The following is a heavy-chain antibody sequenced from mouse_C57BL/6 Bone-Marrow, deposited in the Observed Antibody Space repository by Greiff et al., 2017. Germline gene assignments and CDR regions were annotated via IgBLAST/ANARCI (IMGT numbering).Heavy chain of an antibody. CDR2: ISSGGSYT. J-gene: IGHJ3*01. Sequence: EVKLMESGGDLVKPGGSLKLSCAASGFTFSSYGMSWVRQTPDKRLEWVATISSGGSYTYYPDSVKGRLTNSSNNANNTLYLQMSSLKSEDTSMYCCERWDGGFAYWGQGTLVTVSA. V-gene: IGHV5-6*01. D-gene: IGHD4-1*01. CDR3: ERWDGGFAY. CDR1: GFTFSSYG.